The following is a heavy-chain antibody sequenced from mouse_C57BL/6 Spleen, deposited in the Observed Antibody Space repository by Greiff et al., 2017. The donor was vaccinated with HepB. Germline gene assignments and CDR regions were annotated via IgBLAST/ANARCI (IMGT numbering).Heavy chain of an antibody. CDR2: IYPGDGDT. Sequence: VQLQQSGAELVKPGASVKISCKASGYAFSSYWMNWVKQRPGKGLEWIGQIYPGDGDTNYNGKFKGKATLTADKSSSTAYMQLSSLTSEDSAVYFGAREWYYGSSYAYYYAMDYWGQGTSVTVSS. CDR1: GYAFSSYW. CDR3: AREWYYGSSYAYYYAMDY. D-gene: IGHD1-1*01. V-gene: IGHV1-80*01. J-gene: IGHJ4*01.